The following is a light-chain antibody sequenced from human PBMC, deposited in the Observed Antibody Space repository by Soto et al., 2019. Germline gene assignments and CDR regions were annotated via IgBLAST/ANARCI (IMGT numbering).Light chain of an antibody. Sequence: QSALTQPASVSGSPGQSITISCTETSSDVGGYDYVSWYQQHPGKAPKLMIYEVSNRPSGVSDRFSGSKSGNTASLTISGLQAEDGGDYYCGPNTSSRTVVFGGGPKVTVL. CDR3: GPNTSSRTVV. CDR1: SSDVGGYDY. CDR2: EVS. J-gene: IGLJ2*01. V-gene: IGLV2-14*01.